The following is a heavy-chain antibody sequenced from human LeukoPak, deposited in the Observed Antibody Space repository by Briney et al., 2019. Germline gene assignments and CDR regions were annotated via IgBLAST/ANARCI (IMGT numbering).Heavy chain of an antibody. D-gene: IGHD3-10*01. CDR2: IRGNGRYT. J-gene: IGHJ4*02. Sequence: GGSLRLSCAASGFKFDTFTIHWVRQVPGKGLQWVCLIRGNGRYTFYTDSVRGRFTVSRDGSKNTLFLQMNSLRAEDTAVYYCARDPLLYGSGSYYSDYWGQGTLVTVSS. CDR3: ARDPLLYGSGSYYSDY. CDR1: GFKFDTFT. V-gene: IGHV3-43*01.